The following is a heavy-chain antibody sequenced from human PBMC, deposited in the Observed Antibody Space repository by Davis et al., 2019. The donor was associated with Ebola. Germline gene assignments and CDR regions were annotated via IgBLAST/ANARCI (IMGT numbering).Heavy chain of an antibody. J-gene: IGHJ4*02. CDR1: RYTFTTYD. CDR3: ARGYTYYHILTGYPYYFDY. D-gene: IGHD3-9*01. V-gene: IGHV1-8*01. Sequence: SVKVSCKASRYTFTTYDIHWVRQATGQGLEWMGWMNPNSGNTGYAQNFQGRVTMTRNTSISAAYMELSSLRSEDTAVYYCARGYTYYHILTGYPYYFDYWGQGTLVIVSS. CDR2: MNPNSGNT.